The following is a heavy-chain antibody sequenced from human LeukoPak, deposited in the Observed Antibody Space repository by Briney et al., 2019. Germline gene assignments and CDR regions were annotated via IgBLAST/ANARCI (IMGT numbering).Heavy chain of an antibody. CDR1: GFTFSDYT. V-gene: IGHV3-21*01. Sequence: PGGSLRLSCADSGFTFSDYTMNWVRQAPGKGLEWVSSISSSSSYIYYADSVKGRFTISRDNAKNSLYLQMNSLRVEDTAVYYCARAGSAYYYYYYMDVWGKGTTVTISS. D-gene: IGHD1-14*01. CDR3: ARAGSAYYYYYYMDV. J-gene: IGHJ6*03. CDR2: ISSSSSYI.